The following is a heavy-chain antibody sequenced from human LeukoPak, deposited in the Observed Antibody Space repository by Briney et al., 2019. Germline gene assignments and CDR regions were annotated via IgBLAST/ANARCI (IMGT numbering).Heavy chain of an antibody. J-gene: IGHJ4*02. CDR2: ISGSGDST. Sequence: GGSLRLSCAASGFTFSRFVMTWVRQAPGKGLEWVSSISGSGDSTHYADSVKGRFTISRDNAKNSLYLQMNSLRAEDTALYYCAKVHLRGTYYYDSSGYFDYWGQGTLVTVSS. CDR1: GFTFSRFV. D-gene: IGHD3-22*01. CDR3: AKVHLRGTYYYDSSGYFDY. V-gene: IGHV3-23*01.